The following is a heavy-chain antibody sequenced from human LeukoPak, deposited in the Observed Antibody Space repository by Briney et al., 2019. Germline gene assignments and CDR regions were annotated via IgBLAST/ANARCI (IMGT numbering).Heavy chain of an antibody. Sequence: PGGSLRLSCTASGFTFSSYGMHWVRRAPGKGLEWVAFIWYDGSNKYYADSVKGRFTISRDNSKNTLYLQMNSLRAEDTAVYYCAKGDYDFWSDLDYWGQGTLVTVSS. CDR2: IWYDGSNK. D-gene: IGHD3-3*01. CDR1: GFTFSSYG. CDR3: AKGDYDFWSDLDY. J-gene: IGHJ4*02. V-gene: IGHV3-30*02.